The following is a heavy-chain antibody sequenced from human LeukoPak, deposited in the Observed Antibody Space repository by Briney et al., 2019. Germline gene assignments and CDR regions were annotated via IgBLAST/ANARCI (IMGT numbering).Heavy chain of an antibody. CDR2: INSDGSST. V-gene: IGHV3-74*01. Sequence: GGSLRLSCAASGFSFSSYWMHWVRQAPGKGLVWVSRINSDGSSTTYADSVKGRSSISRDNAKNTLYLHLNSLRAEDTGVYYCARDLTAMVFFDYWGQGTLVTVSS. J-gene: IGHJ4*02. CDR3: ARDLTAMVFFDY. D-gene: IGHD5-18*01. CDR1: GFSFSSYW.